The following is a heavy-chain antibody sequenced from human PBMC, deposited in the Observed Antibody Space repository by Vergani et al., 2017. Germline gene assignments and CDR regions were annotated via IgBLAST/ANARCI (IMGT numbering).Heavy chain of an antibody. D-gene: IGHD3-3*01. Sequence: EVQLVESGGGLVKPGGSLRLSCAASGFTFSNAWMSWVRQAPGKGLEWVARTRNKARGYSTDYAASVRGRFIVSRDASGKSVSLQMTRLRIDDTAVYFCARTLKFLDMDVWGKGTTVTVSS. V-gene: IGHV3-72*01. CDR1: GFTFSNAW. CDR3: ARTLKFLDMDV. J-gene: IGHJ6*04. CDR2: TRNKARGYST.